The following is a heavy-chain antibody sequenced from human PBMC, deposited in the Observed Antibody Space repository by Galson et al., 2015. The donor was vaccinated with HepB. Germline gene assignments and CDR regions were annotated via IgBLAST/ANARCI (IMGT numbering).Heavy chain of an antibody. CDR3: ARSSAVLLLGELGGFDF. D-gene: IGHD3-16*01. CDR2: IYPGDSDT. V-gene: IGHV5-51*01. J-gene: IGHJ4*02. Sequence: QSGAEVKKPGESLKISCQGSGYSVNTYWIGWVRQMPGKGLEWMGIIYPGDSDTRYSPSFHGQVTMSADESISTAYLEWSSLKASDTAMYYCARSSAVLLLGELGGFDFWGQGTPVTVSS. CDR1: GYSVNTYW.